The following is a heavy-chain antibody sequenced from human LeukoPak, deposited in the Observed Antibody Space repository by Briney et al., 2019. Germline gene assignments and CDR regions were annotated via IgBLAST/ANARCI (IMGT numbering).Heavy chain of an antibody. CDR3: AELGITMIGGV. CDR2: ISSSSTTI. J-gene: IGHJ6*04. CDR1: GFTFRSYS. D-gene: IGHD3-10*02. V-gene: IGHV3-48*01. Sequence: GGSLRLSCAAPGFTFRSYSMNWVRQAPGKGLEWVSYISSSSTTIFYADSVKGRFTISRDNAKNSLYLQMNSLRAEDTAVYYCAELGITMIGGVWGKGTTVTISS.